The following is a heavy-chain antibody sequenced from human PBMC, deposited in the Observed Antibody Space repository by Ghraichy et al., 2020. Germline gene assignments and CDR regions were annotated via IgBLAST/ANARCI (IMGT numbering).Heavy chain of an antibody. Sequence: TLSLTCAVSGGSMNNNHWWSWVRQPPYKGLEWIGEISHSGSTSYNPSFQSRVAMSIDKSKNQFSLKMNSVTAADTAVYYCARARDGDFDYWGQGTLVTVSS. CDR3: ARARDGDFDY. J-gene: IGHJ4*02. CDR1: GGSMNNNHW. V-gene: IGHV4-4*02. D-gene: IGHD3-10*01. CDR2: ISHSGST.